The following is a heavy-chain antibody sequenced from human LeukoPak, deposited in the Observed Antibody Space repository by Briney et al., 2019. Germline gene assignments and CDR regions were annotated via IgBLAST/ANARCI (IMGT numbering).Heavy chain of an antibody. J-gene: IGHJ4*02. CDR2: INHSGST. D-gene: IGHD1-26*01. V-gene: IGHV4-34*01. CDR1: GGSFSGYY. Sequence: PSETLSLTCAAYGGSFSGYYWSWIRQPPGKGLEWIGEINHSGSTNYNPSLKSRVTISVDTSKNQFSLKLRSVTAADTAVYYCARARAVGAAFPLDYWGQGTLVTVSS. CDR3: ARARAVGAAFPLDY.